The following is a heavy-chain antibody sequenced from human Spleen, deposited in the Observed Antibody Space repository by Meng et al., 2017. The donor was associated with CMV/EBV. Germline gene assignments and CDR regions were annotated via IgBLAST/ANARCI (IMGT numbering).Heavy chain of an antibody. CDR3: ARENYLAIAARDY. CDR1: GFNFNTHG. Sequence: GGSLRLSCAASGFNFNTHGMYWVRQAPGKGLEWVASLRYDKSADYYADFAKGRFTISRDNSKNALFLQMTNLRPEDTAVYYCARENYLAIAARDYWGQGTLVTVSS. V-gene: IGHV3-30*02. D-gene: IGHD6-6*01. CDR2: LRYDKSAD. J-gene: IGHJ4*02.